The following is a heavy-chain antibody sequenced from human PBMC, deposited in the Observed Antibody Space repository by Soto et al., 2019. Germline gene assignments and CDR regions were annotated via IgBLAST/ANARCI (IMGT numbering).Heavy chain of an antibody. CDR1: GFTVSSNY. CDR2: IYSGGST. CDR3: ARDSRERSYYDILTGYYYYYGMDV. V-gene: IGHV3-66*01. D-gene: IGHD3-9*01. Sequence: GGSLRLSCAASGFTVSSNYMSWVRQAPGKGLEWVSVIYSGGSTYYADSVKGRFTISRDNSKNTLYLQMNSLRAEDTAVYYCARDSRERSYYDILTGYYYYYGMDVWGQGTTVTVSS. J-gene: IGHJ6*02.